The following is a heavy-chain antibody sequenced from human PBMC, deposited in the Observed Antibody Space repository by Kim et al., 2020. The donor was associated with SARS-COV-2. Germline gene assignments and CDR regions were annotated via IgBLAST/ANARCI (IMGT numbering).Heavy chain of an antibody. V-gene: IGHV3-30*18. J-gene: IGHJ6*03. CDR3: AKEAGLDYDYSSGYCMDV. CDR1: GFTFSSYG. CDR2: ISYDGSNK. D-gene: IGHD3-22*01. Sequence: GGSLRLSCAASGFTFSSYGMHWVRQAPGKGLEWVAVISYDGSNKYYADSVKGRFTISRDNSKNTLYLQMNSLRAEDTAVYYCAKEAGLDYDYSSGYCMDV.